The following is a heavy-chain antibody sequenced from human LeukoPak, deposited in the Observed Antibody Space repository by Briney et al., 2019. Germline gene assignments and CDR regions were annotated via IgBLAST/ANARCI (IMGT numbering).Heavy chain of an antibody. J-gene: IGHJ4*02. Sequence: PGGSLRLSCAASGFTFSSYWMHWVRQAPGKGLVWVSRINSDGSSTSYADSVKGRFTISRDNAKNTLYLQMNSLRAEDTAVYYCALTNPKLGEFDYWGQGTLVTVSS. CDR3: ALTNPKLGEFDY. V-gene: IGHV3-74*01. CDR2: INSDGSST. D-gene: IGHD3-16*01. CDR1: GFTFSSYW.